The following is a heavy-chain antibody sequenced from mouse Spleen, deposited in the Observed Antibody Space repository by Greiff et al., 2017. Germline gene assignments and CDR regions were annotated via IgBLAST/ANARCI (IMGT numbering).Heavy chain of an antibody. D-gene: IGHD1-1*01. CDR2: ISSGSSTI. CDR3: ARKEYGSSLYWYFDV. Sequence: EVQLVESGGGLVKPGGSLKLSCAASGFTFSDYGMHWVRQAPEKGLEWVAYISSGSSTIYYADTVKGRFTISRDNAKNTLFLQMTSLRSEDTAMYYCARKEYGSSLYWYFDVWGTGTTVTVSS. V-gene: IGHV5-17*01. CDR1: GFTFSDYG. J-gene: IGHJ1*03.